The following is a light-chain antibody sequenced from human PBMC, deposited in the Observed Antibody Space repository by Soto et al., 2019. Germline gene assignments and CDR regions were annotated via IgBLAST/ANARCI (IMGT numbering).Light chain of an antibody. V-gene: IGKV1-39*01. CDR3: QQYNNWPQT. CDR2: AAS. Sequence: DIQMTQSPSSLSASVGDRVTITCRASQTISTYLSWFQQKPGKAPKVLIYAASTLQSGVPSRFSGSASGAEFTLTISNLQSEDFAEYHCQQYNNWPQTFGQGTKVDIK. J-gene: IGKJ1*01. CDR1: QTISTY.